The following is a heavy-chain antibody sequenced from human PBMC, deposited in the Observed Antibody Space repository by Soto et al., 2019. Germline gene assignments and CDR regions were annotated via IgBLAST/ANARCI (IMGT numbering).Heavy chain of an antibody. CDR2: IYYSGST. Sequence: SGTLSLSCTVPGCSISSSSDYGGWIRQPPGKGLEWIGSIYYSGSTYYNPSLKSRVTISVDTSKNQFSLKLSSVTAADTAVYYCARRLPLRFPYFDYWGQGTLVTVSS. CDR1: GCSISSSSDY. J-gene: IGHJ4*02. CDR3: ARRLPLRFPYFDY. V-gene: IGHV4-39*01.